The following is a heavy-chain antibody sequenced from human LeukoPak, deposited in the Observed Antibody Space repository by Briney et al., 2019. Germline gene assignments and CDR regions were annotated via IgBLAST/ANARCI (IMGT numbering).Heavy chain of an antibody. D-gene: IGHD2-2*01. CDR2: MNHSGST. CDR1: GGSFSGYY. V-gene: IGHV4-34*01. J-gene: IGHJ5*02. Sequence: SETLSLTCAVYGGSFSGYYWSWIRQPPGKGLEWIGEMNHSGSTNYNPSLKSRVTISVDTSKNQFSLKLSSVTAADTAVYYCARAGGYCSSTSCQQGFWIDPWGQGTLVTVSS. CDR3: ARAGGYCSSTSCQQGFWIDP.